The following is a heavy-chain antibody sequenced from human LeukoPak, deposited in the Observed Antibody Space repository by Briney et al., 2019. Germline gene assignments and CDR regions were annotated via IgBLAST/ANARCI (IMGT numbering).Heavy chain of an antibody. CDR1: GDSVPSNSAA. V-gene: IGHV6-1*01. CDR3: ARDEGLTMGLAHYYCYYGMDV. CDR2: TYYRSKWYN. J-gene: IGHJ6*02. D-gene: IGHD6-19*01. Sequence: SQTLSLTCAISGDSVPSNSAAWNWIRQSPSRGLEWLGRTYYRSKWYNDYAVSVKSRITINPDTSKNQFSLQLNSVTPEDTAVYYCARDEGLTMGLAHYYCYYGMDVWGQGTTVTVSS.